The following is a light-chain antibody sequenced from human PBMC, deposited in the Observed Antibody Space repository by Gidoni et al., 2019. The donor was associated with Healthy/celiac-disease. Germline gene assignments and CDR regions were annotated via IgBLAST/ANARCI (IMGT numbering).Light chain of an antibody. J-gene: IGLJ2*01. CDR2: SNN. V-gene: IGLV1-44*01. Sequence: QAVLTHPPAAAGTPGQRVTISCSGSSSNIGSNTVNWYQQLPGTAPKLLIYSNNQRPSGVPDRFSGSKSGTSASLAISGLQSEDEADYYCAAWDDSLNGPVVFGGGTKLT. CDR3: AAWDDSLNGPVV. CDR1: SSNIGSNT.